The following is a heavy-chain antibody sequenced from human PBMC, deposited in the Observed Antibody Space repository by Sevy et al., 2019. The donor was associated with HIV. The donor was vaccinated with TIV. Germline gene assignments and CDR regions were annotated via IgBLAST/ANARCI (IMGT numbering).Heavy chain of an antibody. J-gene: IGHJ4*02. CDR2: IFNDGINK. V-gene: IGHV3-33*01. Sequence: GGSLRLSCAASGFIFSRYGMHWVRQAPGKGLECVAAIFNDGINKYFAGSVKGRFTISRDNSKNTLYLEMNSLRAEDTAVYYCARESGSDWYLDYWGQGTLVTVSS. CDR1: GFIFSRYG. CDR3: ARESGSDWYLDY. D-gene: IGHD2-21*02.